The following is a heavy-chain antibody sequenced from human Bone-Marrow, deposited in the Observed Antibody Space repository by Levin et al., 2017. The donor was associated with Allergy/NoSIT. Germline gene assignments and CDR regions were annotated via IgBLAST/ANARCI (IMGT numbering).Heavy chain of an antibody. CDR1: GFTFNIAW. Sequence: PGGSLRLSCAASGFTFNIAWLSWVRQAPGKGLEWVGRIRSKNDGGTADYAAPVKGRFTISRDDSKNTLYLQMNSLKTEDTAVYYCTEDASSWYEGEYYFDSWGQGTLVTVSS. D-gene: IGHD6-13*01. V-gene: IGHV3-15*01. J-gene: IGHJ4*02. CDR2: IRSKNDGGTA. CDR3: TEDASSWYEGEYYFDS.